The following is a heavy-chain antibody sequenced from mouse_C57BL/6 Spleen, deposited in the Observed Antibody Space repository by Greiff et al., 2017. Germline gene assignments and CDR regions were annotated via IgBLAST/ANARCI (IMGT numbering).Heavy chain of an antibody. J-gene: IGHJ2*01. CDR1: GYTFTSYW. Sequence: QVQLQQPGAELVMPGASVKLSCKASGYTFTSYWMHWVKQRPGQGLEWIGEIDPSDSYTNYNQKFKGKSTLTVDKSSSTAYMQLSSLTSEDSAVYYCASGVTGTEGENYWGQGTTLTVSS. CDR2: IDPSDSYT. V-gene: IGHV1-69*01. D-gene: IGHD4-1*01. CDR3: ASGVTGTEGENY.